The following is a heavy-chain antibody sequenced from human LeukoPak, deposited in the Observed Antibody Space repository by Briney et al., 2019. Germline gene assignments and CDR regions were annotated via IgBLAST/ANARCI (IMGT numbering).Heavy chain of an antibody. CDR1: GFTFSSYW. D-gene: IGHD6-13*01. CDR3: ARDQGSSSWYSLYYYYYYMDV. V-gene: IGHV3-7*01. J-gene: IGHJ6*03. CDR2: IKQDGSEK. Sequence: GGSLRLSCAASGFTFSSYWMSWVRQAPGKGLEWVANIKQDGSEKYYVDSVKGRFTFSRDNAKNSLYLQMNSLRAEDTAVYYCARDQGSSSWYSLYYYYYYMDVWGKGTTVTVSS.